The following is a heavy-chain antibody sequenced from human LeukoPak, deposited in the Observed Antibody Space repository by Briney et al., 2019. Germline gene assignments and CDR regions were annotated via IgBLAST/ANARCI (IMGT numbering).Heavy chain of an antibody. CDR1: GGSFSGYY. CDR3: ASRRYYDFWSGYPRTNWFDP. J-gene: IGHJ5*02. CDR2: INHSGST. V-gene: IGHV4-34*01. Sequence: SETLSLTCAVYGGSFSGYYWSWIRQPPGKGLEWIGEINHSGSTNYNPSLKSRVTISVDTSKNQFSLKLSPVTAADTAVYYCASRRYYDFWSGYPRTNWFDPWGQGTLVTVSS. D-gene: IGHD3-3*01.